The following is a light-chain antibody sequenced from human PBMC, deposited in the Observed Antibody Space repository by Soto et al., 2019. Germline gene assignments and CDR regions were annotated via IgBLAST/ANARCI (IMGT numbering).Light chain of an antibody. Sequence: QSALTQPPSASGSPGQSVTISCTGTSSDVGGYNYVSWYQQYPGKAPKLMIYDVSNRPSGASNRFSGSKSGNTASLTISGLQAEDEANYYCSSYTSSSTQVFGGGTKLTVL. V-gene: IGLV2-14*01. CDR1: SSDVGGYNY. J-gene: IGLJ2*01. CDR2: DVS. CDR3: SSYTSSSTQV.